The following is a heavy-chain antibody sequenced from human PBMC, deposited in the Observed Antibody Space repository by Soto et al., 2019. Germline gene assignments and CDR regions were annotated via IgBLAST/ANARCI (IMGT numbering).Heavy chain of an antibody. CDR2: IIPIFGTA. V-gene: IGHV1-69*13. CDR1: GGTFSSYA. CDR3: AREDNYYYGMDV. J-gene: IGHJ6*02. Sequence: SVKVSCKASGGTFSSYAISWVRQAPGQGLEWMGGIIPIFGTANYAQKFQGRVTITADESTSTAYMELSSLRSEDTAVYYCAREDNYYYGMDVWGQGTTVTVSS.